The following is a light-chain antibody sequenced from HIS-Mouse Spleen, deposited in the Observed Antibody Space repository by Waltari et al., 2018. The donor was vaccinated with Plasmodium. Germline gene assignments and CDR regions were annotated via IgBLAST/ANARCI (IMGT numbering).Light chain of an antibody. J-gene: IGLJ1*01. CDR1: SSTIGRNT. V-gene: IGLV1-44*01. CDR3: AAWDDSLNGYV. CDR2: SNN. Sequence: QSVLTQPPSASGTPGQRVTISCSGRSSTIGRNTVNWYKQRPGTAPKLLIYSNNQRPSGVPDRFSGSKSGTSASLAISGLQSEDEADYYCAAWDDSLNGYVFGTGTKVTVL.